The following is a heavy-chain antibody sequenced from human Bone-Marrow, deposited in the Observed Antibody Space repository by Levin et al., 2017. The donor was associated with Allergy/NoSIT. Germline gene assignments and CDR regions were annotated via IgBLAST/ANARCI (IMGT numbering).Heavy chain of an antibody. V-gene: IGHV1-18*01. CDR2: ISANNGDT. J-gene: IGHJ1*01. CDR3: TRDLDCSGGDCYHGSGDFQH. D-gene: IGHD2-21*02. Sequence: ASVKVSCKASGYTFTSYGITWVRQAPGQGLEWMGWISANNGDTNHAQRLQGRVTLTTDTSTPTAYMELRSLRSDDTAVYYCTRDLDCSGGDCYHGSGDFQHWGQGSLVTVSS. CDR1: GYTFTSYG.